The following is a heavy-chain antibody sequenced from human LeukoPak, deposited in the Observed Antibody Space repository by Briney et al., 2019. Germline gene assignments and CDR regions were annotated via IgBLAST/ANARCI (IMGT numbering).Heavy chain of an antibody. CDR1: GFTFSSYW. D-gene: IGHD3-3*01. Sequence: GGSLRLSCAASGFTFSSYWMGWVRQAPGKGLEWVADIKEGGSDKYSVDSVKGRFTISRDNAKNSLYLQMNSLRAEDTAVYYCARDTCRFFDLWGRGTLVTVSS. J-gene: IGHJ2*01. CDR3: ARDTCRFFDL. CDR2: IKEGGSDK. V-gene: IGHV3-7*01.